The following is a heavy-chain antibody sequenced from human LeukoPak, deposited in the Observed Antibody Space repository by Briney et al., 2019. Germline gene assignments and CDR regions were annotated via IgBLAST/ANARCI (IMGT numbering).Heavy chain of an antibody. CDR2: VNWNGDST. D-gene: IGHD3-22*01. Sequence: GGSLRLSCAASGFSFDDYDLTWVRQAPGKGLEWGSGVNWNGDSTDYADSVKGRFTISRDDAKNSLYLQMNSLRAEDTALYYCARDLRVVITGSFDSWGQGTLVTVSS. CDR3: ARDLRVVITGSFDS. CDR1: GFSFDDYD. V-gene: IGHV3-20*04. J-gene: IGHJ4*02.